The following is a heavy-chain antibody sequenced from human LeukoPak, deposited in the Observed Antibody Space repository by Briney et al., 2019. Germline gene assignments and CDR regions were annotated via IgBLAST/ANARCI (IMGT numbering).Heavy chain of an antibody. D-gene: IGHD3-3*01. CDR1: GYSISSGYY. CDR3: ARAVYNDGAFDI. J-gene: IGHJ3*02. Sequence: PSETLSLTCSVSGYSISSGYYWGWIRQPPGKGLEWIGSIYHSGNTYYNPSLKSRVTMSVDTSKNQFSLKLSSVTAADTAVYYCARAVYNDGAFDIWGQGTMVTVSS. V-gene: IGHV4-38-2*02. CDR2: IYHSGNT.